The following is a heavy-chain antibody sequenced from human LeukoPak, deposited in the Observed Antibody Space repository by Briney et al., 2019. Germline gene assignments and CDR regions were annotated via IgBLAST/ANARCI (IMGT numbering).Heavy chain of an antibody. J-gene: IGHJ4*02. CDR3: ARGAGSGSYYYFDY. CDR1: GFTFSSYA. V-gene: IGHV3-23*01. Sequence: GGSLRLSCAASGFTFSSYAMTWVRQAPGKGLDWVATITASGSSTFHADSVKGRFTISRDNSKNTLYLLADSLRAEDTAVYYCARGAGSGSYYYFDYRGQGTLVTVSS. D-gene: IGHD1-26*01. CDR2: ITASGSST.